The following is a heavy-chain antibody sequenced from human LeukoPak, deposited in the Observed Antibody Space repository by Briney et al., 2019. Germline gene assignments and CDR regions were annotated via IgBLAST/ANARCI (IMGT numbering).Heavy chain of an antibody. D-gene: IGHD1-7*01. Sequence: GGSLRLSCAASGFTFSSYSMNWVRQAPGKGLEWVSYISSSSSTIYYADSVKGRFTISRDNAKNSLYLQMNSLRAEDTAVYYCARHGTGTPDYWGQGTLVTVSS. J-gene: IGHJ4*02. CDR3: ARHGTGTPDY. CDR1: GFTFSSYS. V-gene: IGHV3-48*01. CDR2: ISSSSSTI.